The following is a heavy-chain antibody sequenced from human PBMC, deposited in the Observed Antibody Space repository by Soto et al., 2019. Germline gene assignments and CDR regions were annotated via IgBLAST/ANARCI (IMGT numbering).Heavy chain of an antibody. CDR2: IWYDGSNK. J-gene: IGHJ2*01. D-gene: IGHD5-12*01. CDR3: ARDRGYSGYDGEPDWYFDL. Sequence: QVQLVESGGGVVQPGRSLRLSCAASGFTFSSYGMHWVRQAPGKGLEWVAVIWYDGSNKYYADSVKGRFTISRDNSKNTLYLQMNSLRAEDTAVYYCARDRGYSGYDGEPDWYFDLWGRGTLVTVSS. V-gene: IGHV3-33*01. CDR1: GFTFSSYG.